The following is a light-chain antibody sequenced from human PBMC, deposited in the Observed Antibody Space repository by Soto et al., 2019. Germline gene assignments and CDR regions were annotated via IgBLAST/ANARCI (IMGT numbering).Light chain of an antibody. CDR1: QGISSH. J-gene: IGKJ1*01. Sequence: AIRMTQSPSSLSASTGDRVTITFRASQGISSHLAWYQQKPGKAPKLLIYAASTLHGVVPSRFSGSGSGTDVTLTISCLQSEDFAAYFCQQSYRYPRTFGQGTRVEIK. CDR2: AAS. CDR3: QQSYRYPRT. V-gene: IGKV1-8*01.